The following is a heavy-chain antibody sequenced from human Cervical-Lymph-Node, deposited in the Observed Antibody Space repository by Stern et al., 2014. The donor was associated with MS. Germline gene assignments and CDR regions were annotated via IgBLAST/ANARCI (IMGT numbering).Heavy chain of an antibody. CDR3: ARGEESSSWGYYYYYYGMDV. J-gene: IGHJ6*02. D-gene: IGHD6-13*01. Sequence: VQLVESGGGLVQPGGSLRLSCAASGFTFSSYAMHWVRQAPGKGLEYVSAISSNGGSTYYANSVKGRFTISRDNSKNTLYLQMGSLRAEDMAVYYCARGEESSSWGYYYYYYGMDVWGQGTTVTVSS. CDR2: ISSNGGST. V-gene: IGHV3-64*01. CDR1: GFTFSSYA.